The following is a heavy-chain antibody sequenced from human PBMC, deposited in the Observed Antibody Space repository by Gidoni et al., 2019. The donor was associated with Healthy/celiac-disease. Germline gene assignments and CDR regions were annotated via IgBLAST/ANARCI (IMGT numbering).Heavy chain of an antibody. CDR3: ARQTKLRYFDWLLFFDY. D-gene: IGHD3-9*01. CDR2: IDPSDSYT. J-gene: IGHJ4*02. V-gene: IGHV5-10-1*03. CDR1: GYRFTSYW. Sequence: EVQLVQSGAEVKKPGESLRISCTGSGYRFTSYWISWVRQMPGKGLEWMGRIDPSDSYTNYSPSFQGHVTISADKSISTAYLQWSSLKASDTAMYYCARQTKLRYFDWLLFFDYWGQGTLVTVSS.